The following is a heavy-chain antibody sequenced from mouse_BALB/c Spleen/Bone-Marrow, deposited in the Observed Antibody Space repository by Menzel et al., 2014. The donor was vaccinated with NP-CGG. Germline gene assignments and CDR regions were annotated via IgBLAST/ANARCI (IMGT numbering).Heavy chain of an antibody. CDR2: IRSGSTSI. CDR3: ARGGIWDDFDF. V-gene: IGHV5-17*02. D-gene: IGHD4-1*01. J-gene: IGHJ1*01. CDR1: GFTFSSFG. Sequence: EVMLVESGGGLVQPGGSRKLSCAASGFTFSSFGMHWVRQAPERGLEWVAYIRSGSTSIFYSDTVRGRFTISRDHPTNTLILQRTSQTSEDTAMYYCARGGIWDDFDFWGAGTTVTVPS.